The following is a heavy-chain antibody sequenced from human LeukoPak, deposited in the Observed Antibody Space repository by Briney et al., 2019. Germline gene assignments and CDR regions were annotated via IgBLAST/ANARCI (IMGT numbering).Heavy chain of an antibody. J-gene: IGHJ3*02. V-gene: IGHV4-34*01. Sequence: PSETLSLTCAVYGGSFSGYYWSWLRQPPGKGLEWIGEINHSGSTNYNPSLKSRVTISVDTSKNQFSLKLSSVTAADTAVYYCASPRRIRITFGGDAFDIWGQGTRVTVSS. D-gene: IGHD3-16*01. CDR3: ASPRRIRITFGGDAFDI. CDR2: INHSGST. CDR1: GGSFSGYY.